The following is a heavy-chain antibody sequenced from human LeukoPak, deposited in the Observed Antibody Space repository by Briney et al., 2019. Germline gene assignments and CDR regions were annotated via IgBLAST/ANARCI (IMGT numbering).Heavy chain of an antibody. D-gene: IGHD3-10*01. Sequence: GGSLRLSCAASGFTFSSYAMHWVRQAPGKGLEWVAVISYDGSNKYYADSVKGRFTISRDNSKNTLYLQMNSLRAEDTAVYYCAGADITMVRAVYWGQGALVTVSS. CDR1: GFTFSSYA. CDR2: ISYDGSNK. V-gene: IGHV3-30-3*01. J-gene: IGHJ4*02. CDR3: AGADITMVRAVY.